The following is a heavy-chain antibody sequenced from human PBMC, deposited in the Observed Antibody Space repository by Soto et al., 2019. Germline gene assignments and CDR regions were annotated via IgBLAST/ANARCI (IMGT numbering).Heavy chain of an antibody. J-gene: IGHJ3*02. Sequence: GGSLRLSCAASGFTFSDHYMDWVPQAPGKGLEWVGRTRNKANSYTTEYAASVKGRFTISRDDSKNSLYLQMNSLKTEDTAVYYCARAGYSGYAQTDDAFDIWGQGTMVTVSS. CDR1: GFTFSDHY. V-gene: IGHV3-72*01. D-gene: IGHD5-12*01. CDR3: ARAGYSGYAQTDDAFDI. CDR2: TRNKANSYTT.